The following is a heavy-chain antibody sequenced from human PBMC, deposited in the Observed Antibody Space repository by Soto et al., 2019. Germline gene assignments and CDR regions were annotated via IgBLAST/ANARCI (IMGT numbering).Heavy chain of an antibody. CDR3: ARALRYFDWLEPMDV. Sequence: QVQLVQSGAEVKKPGASVKVSCKASGYTFTSYDINWVRQATGQGLEWMGWMNPNSGNTGYAQKFQGRVTMTRNTSISTAYMELSSLRSEGTGVYYCARALRYFDWLEPMDVWGQGTTVTVSS. J-gene: IGHJ6*02. V-gene: IGHV1-8*01. CDR1: GYTFTSYD. D-gene: IGHD3-9*01. CDR2: MNPNSGNT.